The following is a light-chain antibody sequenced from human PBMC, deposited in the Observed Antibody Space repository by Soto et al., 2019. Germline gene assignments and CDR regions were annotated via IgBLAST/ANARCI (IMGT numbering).Light chain of an antibody. CDR3: QQYNSYSAWT. CDR2: DAS. Sequence: DIQMTQSPSTLSASVGDRVTITCRASQSISSWLTWYQQKPGKAPKVLIYDASTLESGVPSRFSGSGSGTEITLTISSLQPDDFATYYCQQYNSYSAWTFGQGTKV. CDR1: QSISSW. V-gene: IGKV1-5*01. J-gene: IGKJ1*01.